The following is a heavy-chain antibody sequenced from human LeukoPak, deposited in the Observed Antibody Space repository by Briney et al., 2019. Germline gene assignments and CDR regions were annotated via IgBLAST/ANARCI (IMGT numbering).Heavy chain of an antibody. J-gene: IGHJ4*02. Sequence: PGGSLRLSCAASGFTFSRYAMSWARQAPGKGLEWVSGISGSGDTTYYADPVKGRFTISRDNSKNTLYLQMNSLRAEDTAEYYCAKDFGDCSNGVCYGKPFDYWGQGTLVTASS. CDR2: ISGSGDTT. CDR1: GFTFSRYA. CDR3: AKDFGDCSNGVCYGKPFDY. D-gene: IGHD2-8*01. V-gene: IGHV3-23*01.